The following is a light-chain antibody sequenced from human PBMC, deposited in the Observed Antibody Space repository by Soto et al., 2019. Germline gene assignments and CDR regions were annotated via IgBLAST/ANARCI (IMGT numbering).Light chain of an antibody. CDR3: AAWDDSLSTWV. J-gene: IGLJ3*02. Sequence: QSVLTQPPSASGTPGQRVTISCSGSSSNIGRDYVYWFQQLPGTAPKLLIYTNNQRPSGVPDRFSGSKSGTSASLAISGLRSEDEADYCCAAWDDSLSTWVFGGGTKLTVL. CDR2: TNN. V-gene: IGLV1-47*02. CDR1: SSNIGRDY.